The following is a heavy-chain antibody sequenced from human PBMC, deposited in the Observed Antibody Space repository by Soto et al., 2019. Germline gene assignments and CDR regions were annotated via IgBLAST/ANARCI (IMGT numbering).Heavy chain of an antibody. CDR1: GFTFSSYA. CDR3: FAAATYDY. J-gene: IGHJ4*02. Sequence: QPGGSLRLSCAASGFTFSSYAMHWVRQAPGKGLEWVAVISYDGSNKYYADSVKGRFTISRDNSKNTLYLQMNSLRAEDTAVYYTFAAATYDYWGQGTLVTVSS. V-gene: IGHV3-30-3*01. D-gene: IGHD6-13*01. CDR2: ISYDGSNK.